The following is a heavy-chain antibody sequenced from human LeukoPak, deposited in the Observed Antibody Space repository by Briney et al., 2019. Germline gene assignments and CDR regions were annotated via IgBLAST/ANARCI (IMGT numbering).Heavy chain of an antibody. CDR1: GFTFSTYY. CDR3: AKDIGRLGTGRAFDY. Sequence: GGSLRLSCAGSGFTFSTYYMNWVRQAPGKGLEWVSSITTSSSYIYYADSVKGRFTISRDNAKNSLYLQMNSLRAEDTALYYCAKDIGRLGTGRAFDYWGQGTLVTVSS. CDR2: ITTSSSYI. D-gene: IGHD3-16*01. J-gene: IGHJ4*02. V-gene: IGHV3-21*04.